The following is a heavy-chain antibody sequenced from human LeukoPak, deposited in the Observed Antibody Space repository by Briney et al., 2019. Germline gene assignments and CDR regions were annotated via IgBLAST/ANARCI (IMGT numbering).Heavy chain of an antibody. D-gene: IGHD3-22*01. CDR2: IKQDGSEK. V-gene: IGHV3-7*01. CDR3: AKDTHETYYYDSSGYYFDY. CDR1: GFTFSSYW. J-gene: IGHJ4*02. Sequence: GGSLRLSCAASGFTFSSYWMSWVRQAPGKGLEWVANIKQDGSEKYYVDSVKGRFTISRDNAKNSLYLQMNSLRAEDTAVYYCAKDTHETYYYDSSGYYFDYWGQGTLVTVSS.